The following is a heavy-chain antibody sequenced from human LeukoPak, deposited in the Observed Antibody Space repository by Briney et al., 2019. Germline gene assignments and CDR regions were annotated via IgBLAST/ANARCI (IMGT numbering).Heavy chain of an antibody. V-gene: IGHV4-59*01. Sequence: SETLSLTCTVSGGSISSYYWSWIRQPPGKGLEWIGYIYYSGSTNYNPSLKSRVTISVDTSKNQFSLKLSSVTAADTAVYYCARDHSSSWYRWFDPWGQGTLVTASS. J-gene: IGHJ5*02. CDR3: ARDHSSSWYRWFDP. CDR2: IYYSGST. CDR1: GGSISSYY. D-gene: IGHD6-13*01.